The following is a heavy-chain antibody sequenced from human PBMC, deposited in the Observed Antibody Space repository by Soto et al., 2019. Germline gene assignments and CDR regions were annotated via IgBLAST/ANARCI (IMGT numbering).Heavy chain of an antibody. V-gene: IGHV6-1*01. CDR1: GDSVSSNSDA. D-gene: IGHD3-3*01. CDR3: AREFRSGDICFDY. CDR2: TYYRSQWSQWYN. Sequence: SQTLSLTCAISGDSVSSNSDAWTWIRQSPSRGLEWLGRTYYRSQWSQWYNDYAVSVKSRMTINADTSKNQFSLQLNSVTPEDTAVYYCAREFRSGDICFDYWGQGTLVTVSS. J-gene: IGHJ4*02.